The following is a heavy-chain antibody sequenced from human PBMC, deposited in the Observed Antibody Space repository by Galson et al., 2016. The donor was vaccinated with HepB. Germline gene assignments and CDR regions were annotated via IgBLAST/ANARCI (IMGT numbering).Heavy chain of an antibody. CDR2: ISAYNGDI. V-gene: IGHV1-18*04. D-gene: IGHD1-1*01. CDR1: GFTFSNFG. J-gene: IGHJ4*02. CDR3: VRGSSRVRTDF. Sequence: SVKVSCKASGFTFSNFGFTWVRQAPGQGLEWMGWISAYNGDINYEQRVQGRLTMTTDTSTNTAYMELRSLTSDDTAVYYCVRGSSRVRTDFWGQGTLVTVSS.